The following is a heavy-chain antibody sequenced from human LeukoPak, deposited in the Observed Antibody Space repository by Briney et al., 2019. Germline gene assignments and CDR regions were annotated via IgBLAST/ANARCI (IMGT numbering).Heavy chain of an antibody. CDR2: ISYDGSNK. CDR3: ARDPSLTYYFDY. CDR1: GFTFSSYG. V-gene: IGHV3-30*03. Sequence: PGGSLRLSCTASGFTFSSYGMHWVRQAPGKGLEWVAVISYDGSNKYYADSVKGRFTISRDDSKNTLFLQMNSLRVEDTAVYYCARDPSLTYYFDYWGQGTLVTVSS. J-gene: IGHJ4*02. D-gene: IGHD2-21*02.